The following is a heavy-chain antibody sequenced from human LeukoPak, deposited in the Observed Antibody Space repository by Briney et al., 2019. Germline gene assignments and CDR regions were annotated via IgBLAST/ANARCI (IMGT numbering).Heavy chain of an antibody. J-gene: IGHJ4*02. V-gene: IGHV3-53*01. CDR2: MYPGGST. CDR3: AACPHGPDYSHH. CDR1: GLTVSSNY. D-gene: IGHD2-2*01. Sequence: PGGSLRLSCAASGLTVSSNYMSWVRQAPGKGLKWVSVMYPGGSTYYADSVKGRFTISRDNSKNTVFLRMSSLRAEDTAIYFCAACPHGPDYSHHWGQGTPVTISS.